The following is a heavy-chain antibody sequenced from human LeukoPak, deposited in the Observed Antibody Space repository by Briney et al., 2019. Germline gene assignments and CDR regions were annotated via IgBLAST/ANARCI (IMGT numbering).Heavy chain of an antibody. D-gene: IGHD3-22*01. J-gene: IGHJ4*02. Sequence: GSLRLSCAASGFTFSSYSMNWVRQAPGKGLEWIGSIYYTGSIYYNPSLKSRVTISVDTSRNQFSLTLSSVTAADTAVYYCARRKGYSSSLDYWGQGTLVTVSS. CDR3: ARRKGYSSSLDY. V-gene: IGHV4-39*01. CDR1: GFTFSSYS. CDR2: IYYTGSI.